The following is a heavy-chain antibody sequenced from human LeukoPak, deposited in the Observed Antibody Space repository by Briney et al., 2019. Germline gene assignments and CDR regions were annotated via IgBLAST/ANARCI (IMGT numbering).Heavy chain of an antibody. CDR1: GFTFSNYG. J-gene: IGHJ4*02. V-gene: IGHV3-30*02. Sequence: GGSLRLSCAASGFTFSNYGMHWVRQTPGKGLEWVAVIRHDGTNAYYADSVKGRFTISRDNSKNTLSLQMNSLTTDDTGVYYCAKKMSKATTYFDHWGQGILVTVSS. D-gene: IGHD4-11*01. CDR3: AKKMSKATTYFDH. CDR2: IRHDGTNA.